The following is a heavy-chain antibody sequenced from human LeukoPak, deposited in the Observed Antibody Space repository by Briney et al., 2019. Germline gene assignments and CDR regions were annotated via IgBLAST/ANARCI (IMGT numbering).Heavy chain of an antibody. Sequence: ASVKVSCEASGYTFTSYGISWVRQAPGQGLEWMGWISAYNGNTNYAQKLQGRVTMTTDTSTSTAYMELRSLRSDDTAVYYCARDSSEYYYDSSGYYGYWGQGTLVTVSS. CDR1: GYTFTSYG. CDR2: ISAYNGNT. CDR3: ARDSSEYYYDSSGYYGY. V-gene: IGHV1-18*01. J-gene: IGHJ4*02. D-gene: IGHD3-22*01.